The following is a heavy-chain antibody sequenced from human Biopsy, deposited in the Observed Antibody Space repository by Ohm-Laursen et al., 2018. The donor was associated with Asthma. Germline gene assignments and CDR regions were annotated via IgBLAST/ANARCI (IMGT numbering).Heavy chain of an antibody. Sequence: GSSVKVSCKASGYPFIGYHIHWMRQAPGQGLEWMGRINPNSGATNYAQKFQGRVTMTRDTSISTAYMELSSLRSEDTAVYYCARDPHNSYLASLRTKFNYYYYGMDVWGQGTTVTVSS. CDR1: GYPFIGYH. CDR2: INPNSGAT. V-gene: IGHV1-2*06. D-gene: IGHD1-7*01. CDR3: ARDPHNSYLASLRTKFNYYYYGMDV. J-gene: IGHJ6*02.